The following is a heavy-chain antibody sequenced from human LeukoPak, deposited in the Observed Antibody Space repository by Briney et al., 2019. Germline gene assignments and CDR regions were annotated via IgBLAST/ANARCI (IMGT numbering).Heavy chain of an antibody. V-gene: IGHV4-34*01. D-gene: IGHD3-3*01. J-gene: IGHJ4*02. Sequence: PSETLSLTCAVYGGSFSGYYWSWIRQPPGKGLEWIGEINHSGSTNYNPSLKSRVTISVDTSKNQFSLKLSSVTAADTAVYYCARVTTIFGVVESNIDYWGQGTLVTVSS. CDR1: GGSFSGYY. CDR2: INHSGST. CDR3: ARVTTIFGVVESNIDY.